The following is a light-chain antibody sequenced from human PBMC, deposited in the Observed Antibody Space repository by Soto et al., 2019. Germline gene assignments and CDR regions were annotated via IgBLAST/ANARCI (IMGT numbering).Light chain of an antibody. CDR2: RGS. J-gene: IGKJ1*01. V-gene: IGKV3-20*01. CDR1: QNIRANE. CDR3: QDCGSSAPWR. Sequence: VLTQSPGTLSLSPGERTTLSCRASQNIRANELAWYQQKPGQPPRLLIYRGSSRAPGIPDRFSGRGSGTEFTLTISRLEPEDLAVYDGQDCGSSAPWRFGEVTRVEI.